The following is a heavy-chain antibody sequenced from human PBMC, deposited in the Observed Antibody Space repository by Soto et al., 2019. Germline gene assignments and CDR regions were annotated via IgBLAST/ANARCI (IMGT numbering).Heavy chain of an antibody. CDR1: GFTFSSYG. V-gene: IGHV3-30*18. CDR3: AKTSHSPLYYYYGMDV. J-gene: IGHJ6*02. CDR2: ISYDGSNK. D-gene: IGHD5-18*01. Sequence: QVQLVESGGGVVQPGRSLRLSCAASGFTFSSYGMHWVRQAPGKGLEWVAVISYDGSNKYYADSVKGRFTISRDNSKNTLYLQMNSLRAEDTAVYYCAKTSHSPLYYYYGMDVWGQGTTVTVSS.